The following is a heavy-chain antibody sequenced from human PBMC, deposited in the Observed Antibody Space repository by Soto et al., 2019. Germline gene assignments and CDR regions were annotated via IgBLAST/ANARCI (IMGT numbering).Heavy chain of an antibody. Sequence: GGSLRLSCAASGFTFSSYGMHWVRQAPGKGLEWVAVIWYDGSNKYYADSVKGRFTISRDNSKNTLYLQMNSLRAEDTAVYYCARDPPLLENSSPPQMTYYGMDVWGQGTTVTVSS. J-gene: IGHJ6*02. CDR3: ARDPPLLENSSPPQMTYYGMDV. CDR1: GFTFSSYG. D-gene: IGHD2-15*01. CDR2: IWYDGSNK. V-gene: IGHV3-33*01.